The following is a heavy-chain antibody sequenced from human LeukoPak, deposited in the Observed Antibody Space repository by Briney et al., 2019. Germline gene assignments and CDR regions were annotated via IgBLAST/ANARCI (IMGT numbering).Heavy chain of an antibody. CDR3: AKDTYYYDSSGYYEASPSYYFDY. CDR1: GFTFSSYA. V-gene: IGHV3-23*01. Sequence: PGGSLRLSCAASGFTFSSYAMSWVRQAPGKGLKWVSAISGSGGSTYYADSVKGRFTISRDNSKNTLYLQMNSLRAEDTAVYYCAKDTYYYDSSGYYEASPSYYFDYWGQGTLVTVSS. CDR2: ISGSGGST. D-gene: IGHD3-22*01. J-gene: IGHJ4*02.